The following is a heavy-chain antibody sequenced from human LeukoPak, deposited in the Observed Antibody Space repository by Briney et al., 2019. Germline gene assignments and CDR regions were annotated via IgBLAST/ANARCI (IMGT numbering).Heavy chain of an antibody. D-gene: IGHD1-26*01. V-gene: IGHV3-74*01. CDR2: INSDGFSI. CDR3: ARDGELGSPADAFDI. Sequence: GGSLRLSCAASGFTFSSYGMHWVRQAPGKGLVWVSRINSDGFSITYADSVKGRFTISRDNAKNTLYLHMNSLRAEDAAVYYCARDGELGSPADAFDIWGQGAMVTVSS. J-gene: IGHJ3*02. CDR1: GFTFSSYG.